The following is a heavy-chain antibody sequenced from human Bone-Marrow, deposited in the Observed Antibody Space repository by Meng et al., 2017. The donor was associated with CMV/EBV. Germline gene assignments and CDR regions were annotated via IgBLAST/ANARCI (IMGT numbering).Heavy chain of an antibody. Sequence: ASVKVSCKASGYTFTSYGISWVRQAPGQGLEWMGWISAYNGNTNYAQKLQGRVTMTTDTSTSTAYMELRSLRSDDTAVYYCVRGAGSCTSTTCSLGYWGQGTLVTVSS. J-gene: IGHJ4*02. CDR3: VRGAGSCTSTTCSLGY. V-gene: IGHV1-18*01. CDR1: GYTFTSYG. D-gene: IGHD2-2*01. CDR2: ISAYNGNT.